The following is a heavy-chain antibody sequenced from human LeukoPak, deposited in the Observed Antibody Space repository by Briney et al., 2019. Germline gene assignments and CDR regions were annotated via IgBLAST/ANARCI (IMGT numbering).Heavy chain of an antibody. D-gene: IGHD2-8*01. CDR2: IKQDGSEK. J-gene: IGHJ3*02. CDR1: GFTFSSYW. CDR3: ARSPPYCTNGVCYGDDAFDI. V-gene: IGHV3-7*01. Sequence: GGSLRLSCAASGFTFSSYWMSWVRQAPGKGLEWVANIKQDGSEKYYVDSVKGRFTISRDNAKNSLYLQMNSLRAEDTAVYYCARSPPYCTNGVCYGDDAFDIWGQGTMVTVSA.